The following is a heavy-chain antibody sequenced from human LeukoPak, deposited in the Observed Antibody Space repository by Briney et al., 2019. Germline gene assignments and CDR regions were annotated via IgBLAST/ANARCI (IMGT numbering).Heavy chain of an antibody. V-gene: IGHV4-59*08. D-gene: IGHD3-3*01. CDR1: GGSISSYY. CDR2: IYYSGST. Sequence: SETLSLTCTVSGGSISSYYWSRIRQPPGKGLEWIGYIYYSGSTNYNPSLKSRVTISVDTSKNQFSLKLSSVTAADTAMYYCATHPIYDRTGFDYWGQGTLVTVSS. CDR3: ATHPIYDRTGFDY. J-gene: IGHJ4*02.